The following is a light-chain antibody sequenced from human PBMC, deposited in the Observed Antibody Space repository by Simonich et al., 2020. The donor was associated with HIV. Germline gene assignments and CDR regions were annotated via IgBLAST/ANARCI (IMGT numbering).Light chain of an antibody. CDR2: WAS. Sequence: DIVMTQSPDSLAVSLGERATINCKSSQSVLYISNNKNHLAWYQQKPGQPPKLLIYWASTRESGVPDRFRGSGSGTDFTLTISSLQAEDVAVYYCQQFYSTLYTFGQGTKLEIK. J-gene: IGKJ2*01. CDR3: QQFYSTLYT. V-gene: IGKV4-1*01. CDR1: QSVLYISNNKNH.